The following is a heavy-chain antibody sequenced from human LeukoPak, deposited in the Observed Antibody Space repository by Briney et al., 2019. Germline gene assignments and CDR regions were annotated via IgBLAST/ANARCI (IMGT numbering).Heavy chain of an antibody. CDR3: AKDSDHSSGWYSRPTTADY. D-gene: IGHD6-19*01. J-gene: IGHJ4*02. CDR1: GFTFSSYA. Sequence: GGSLRLSCAASGFTFSSYAMSWVRQAPGKGLEWVSAISGSGGSTYYADSVKGRFTISRDNSKNTLYLQMNSLRAEDTAVYYCAKDSDHSSGWYSRPTTADYWGQGTLVTVSS. V-gene: IGHV3-23*01. CDR2: ISGSGGST.